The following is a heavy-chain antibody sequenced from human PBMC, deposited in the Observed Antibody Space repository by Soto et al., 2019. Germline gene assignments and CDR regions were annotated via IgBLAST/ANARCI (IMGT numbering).Heavy chain of an antibody. Sequence: ASVKVSCKASGYTFTSYGISWVRQAPGQGLEWMGWISAYNGNTNYAQKLQGGVTMTTDTSTSTAYMELRSLRSDDTAVYYCARERVPLIVVVPSAQNYFDYWGQGTLVTVSS. D-gene: IGHD2-2*01. CDR1: GYTFTSYG. V-gene: IGHV1-18*01. J-gene: IGHJ4*02. CDR2: ISAYNGNT. CDR3: ARERVPLIVVVPSAQNYFDY.